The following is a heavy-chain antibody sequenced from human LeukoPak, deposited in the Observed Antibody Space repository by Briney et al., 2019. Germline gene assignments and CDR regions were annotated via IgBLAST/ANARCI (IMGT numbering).Heavy chain of an antibody. Sequence: GGSLRLSCTTPKFNFHNYGLTWVRQAPGKELEWVSSISGIGAQYAASVQGRFTISRDNSKNTLYLQMNSLRAEDTAVYYCAKTSPQKRITNWFDPWGQGTLVTVSS. J-gene: IGHJ5*02. CDR1: KFNFHNYG. CDR2: ISGIGA. CDR3: AKTSPQKRITNWFDP. D-gene: IGHD3-10*01. V-gene: IGHV3-23*01.